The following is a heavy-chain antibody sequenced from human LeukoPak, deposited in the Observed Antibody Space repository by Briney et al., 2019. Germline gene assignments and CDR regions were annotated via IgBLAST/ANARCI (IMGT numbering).Heavy chain of an antibody. V-gene: IGHV3-21*01. CDR2: ISSSGAYI. CDR3: ALRSCDY. J-gene: IGHJ4*02. Sequence: GGSLRLSCAASGFPFSTYDMNWVRQAPGKGLEWVSSISSSGAYIYYADSVKGRFTISRDNAKNLLYLQMNSLRAEDTAVYYCALRSCDYWGQGTLVTVSS. D-gene: IGHD5-12*01. CDR1: GFPFSTYD.